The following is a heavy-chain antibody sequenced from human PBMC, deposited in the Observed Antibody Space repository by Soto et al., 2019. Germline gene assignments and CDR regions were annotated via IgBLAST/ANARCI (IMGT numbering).Heavy chain of an antibody. D-gene: IGHD6-6*01. Sequence: GGSLRLSCAASGFTFSSYAMSWVRQAPGKGLEWVSTVGGGGSTYYADAVKGRFTISRDNSKNTLSLQMNSLRAEDTAIYYCAKGAGYVTSSAQPDYWGQGTLVTVSS. V-gene: IGHV3-23*01. J-gene: IGHJ4*02. CDR2: VGGGGST. CDR3: AKGAGYVTSSAQPDY. CDR1: GFTFSSYA.